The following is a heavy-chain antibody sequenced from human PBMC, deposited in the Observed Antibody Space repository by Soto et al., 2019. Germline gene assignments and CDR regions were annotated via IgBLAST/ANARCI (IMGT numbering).Heavy chain of an antibody. V-gene: IGHV5-51*01. J-gene: IGHJ6*02. D-gene: IGHD3-10*01. CDR3: AGGGVRGVITRTRDYYGMDV. CDR2: IYPGDSDV. CDR1: GYSFSSYW. Sequence: GASLKISCKGSGYSFSSYWIAWVRQMPGQGLEWMGIIYPGDSDVTYSPSFQGQVTISADKSISTAYLQWSSLKASDTAMYYCAGGGVRGVITRTRDYYGMDVWGQGTTVTVSS.